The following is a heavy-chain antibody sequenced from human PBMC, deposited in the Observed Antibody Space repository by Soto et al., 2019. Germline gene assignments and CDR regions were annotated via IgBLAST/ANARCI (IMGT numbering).Heavy chain of an antibody. D-gene: IGHD2-15*01. CDR1: GGSISSGGYY. Sequence: SETLSLTCTVSGGSISSGGYYWSWIRQHPGKGLEWIGYIYYSGSTYYNPSLKSRVTISVDTSKNQFSLKLSPVTAADTAVYYCARKVVAATRVAFDIWGQGTMVTVSS. V-gene: IGHV4-31*03. CDR3: ARKVVAATRVAFDI. CDR2: IYYSGST. J-gene: IGHJ3*02.